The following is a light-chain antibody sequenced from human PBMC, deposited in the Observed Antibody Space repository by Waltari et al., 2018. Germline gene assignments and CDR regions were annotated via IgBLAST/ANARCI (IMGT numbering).Light chain of an antibody. CDR2: GAS. J-gene: IGKJ4*01. CDR1: QSVSSSY. CDR3: QQYGSSPLT. Sequence: EIVLTQSPGTLSLSPGERATLSCRASQSVSSSYLACYQQKPGQAPRLLIYGASSRATGIPDRFSGSGSATDVTLTISRLEPEDFAVYYCQQYGSSPLTFGGGTKVEIK. V-gene: IGKV3-20*01.